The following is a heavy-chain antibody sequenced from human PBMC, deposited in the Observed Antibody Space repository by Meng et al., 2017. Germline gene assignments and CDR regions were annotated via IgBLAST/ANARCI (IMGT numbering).Heavy chain of an antibody. CDR3: ARERGYSGYAEFDY. D-gene: IGHD5-12*01. J-gene: IGHJ4*02. Sequence: GSLRLSCTVSGGSISSYYWSWIRQPPGKGLEWIGSIYYSGSTYYNPSLKSRVTISVDTSKNQFSLKLSTVTAADTAVYYCARERGYSGYAEFDYWGQGTLVTVSS. CDR1: GGSISSYY. CDR2: IYYSGST. V-gene: IGHV4-59*12.